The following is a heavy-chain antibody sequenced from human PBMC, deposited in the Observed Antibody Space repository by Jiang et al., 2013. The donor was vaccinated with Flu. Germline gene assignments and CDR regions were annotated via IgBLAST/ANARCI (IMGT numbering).Heavy chain of an antibody. Sequence: SYYMHWVRQAPGQGLEWMGIINPSGGSTSYAQKFQGRVTMTRDTSTSTVYMELSSLRSEDTAVYYCARWPAAGHHPGYDYWGQGTLVTVSS. CDR1: SYY. CDR3: ARWPAAGHHPGYDY. D-gene: IGHD6-13*01. J-gene: IGHJ4*02. V-gene: IGHV1-46*01. CDR2: INPSGGST.